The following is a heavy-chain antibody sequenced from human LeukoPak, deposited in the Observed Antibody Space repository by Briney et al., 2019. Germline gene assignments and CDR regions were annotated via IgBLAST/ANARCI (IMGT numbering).Heavy chain of an antibody. CDR3: AREYCSGGSCRLDY. CDR1: GFTLCSYG. D-gene: IGHD2-15*01. CDR2: IWYDGCNQ. Sequence: GGSLRLSRAASGFTLCSYGMHWVRQAPGKGLEGGAFIWYDGCNQSYADSVKGRVTISRDKSKNTLYLQMNSLRAEDTAVYYCAREYCSGGSCRLDYWGQGTLVTVSS. V-gene: IGHV3-33*01. J-gene: IGHJ4*02.